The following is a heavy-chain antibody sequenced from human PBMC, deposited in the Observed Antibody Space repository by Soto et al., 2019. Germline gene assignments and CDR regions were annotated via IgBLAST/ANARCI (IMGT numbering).Heavy chain of an antibody. CDR2: INPISGGI. V-gene: IGHV1-2*02. D-gene: IGHD4-4*01. CDR1: EYSFTGYY. Sequence: ASVKVSCKASEYSFTGYYMHWVRQAPGQGLEWVGWINPISGGIHYAQKFQGRVTVTRDTSTGTAYMELSSLRSDDTAMYYCAINLRGDTETTKKALDSRGKGTLVSVSS. J-gene: IGHJ4*03. CDR3: AINLRGDTETTKKALDS.